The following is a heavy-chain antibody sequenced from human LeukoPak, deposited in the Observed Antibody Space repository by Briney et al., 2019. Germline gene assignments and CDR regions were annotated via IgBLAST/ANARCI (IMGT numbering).Heavy chain of an antibody. D-gene: IGHD6-13*01. V-gene: IGHV3-23*01. Sequence: GGSLRLSCAASGFTFSTYAMSWVRQAPGKGLEWDSGISGTGGSTYYADSVKGRFTISRDNSKNTLYLQMNSLRAEDTAVYYCAKSARTEQQLANLDYSGQGTLVTVSS. CDR2: ISGTGGST. J-gene: IGHJ4*02. CDR3: AKSARTEQQLANLDY. CDR1: GFTFSTYA.